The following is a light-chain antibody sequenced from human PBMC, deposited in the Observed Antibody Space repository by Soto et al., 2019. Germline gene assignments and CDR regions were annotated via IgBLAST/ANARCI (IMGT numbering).Light chain of an antibody. CDR2: RND. J-gene: IGLJ7*01. V-gene: IGLV1-47*01. Sequence: QAVLTQPPTASGTPGQRVTISCSGSESTIGRNYVYWYQQVPGTAPKLVIYRNDQRPSGVPDRFSGSKSGTSASLAISGLRSEDEADYYCVAWDDSVGGGVFGGGTQLTVL. CDR1: ESTIGRNY. CDR3: VAWDDSVGGGV.